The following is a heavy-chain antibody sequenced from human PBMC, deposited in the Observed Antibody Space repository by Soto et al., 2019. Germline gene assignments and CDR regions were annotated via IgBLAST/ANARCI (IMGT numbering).Heavy chain of an antibody. Sequence: TLSLTCTVSGGSISSYYWSWIRQPPGKGLEWIGYIYYSGSTNYNPSLKSRVTISVDTSKNLFSLKLSFVTAADTAVYFCSRGITIFGVVIDDAFDIWGQGTMVTVSS. CDR1: GGSISSYY. J-gene: IGHJ3*02. D-gene: IGHD3-3*01. CDR3: SRGITIFGVVIDDAFDI. CDR2: IYYSGST. V-gene: IGHV4-59*01.